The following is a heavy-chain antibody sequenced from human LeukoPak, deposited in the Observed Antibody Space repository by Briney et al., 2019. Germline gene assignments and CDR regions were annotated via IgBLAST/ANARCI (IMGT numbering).Heavy chain of an antibody. CDR3: ARDHAKRVVPAAYIDY. CDR1: GGSISSSSYY. CDR2: IYYSGST. J-gene: IGHJ4*02. D-gene: IGHD2-2*01. V-gene: IGHV4-39*07. Sequence: SETLSLTCTVSGGSISSSSYYWGWIHQPPGKGLEWIGSIYYSGSTYYNPSLKSRVTISVDTSKNQFSLKLSSVTAADTAVYYCARDHAKRVVPAAYIDYWGQGTLVTVSS.